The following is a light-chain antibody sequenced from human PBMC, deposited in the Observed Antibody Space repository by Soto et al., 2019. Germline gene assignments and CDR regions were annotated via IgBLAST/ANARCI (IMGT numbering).Light chain of an antibody. V-gene: IGKV1-39*01. CDR3: QQGYTTPLT. J-gene: IGKJ2*01. CDR1: QTISTY. CDR2: AAS. Sequence: DIPMTQSPSSLSASVGDRVTITCRASQTISTYLNWYQQKPGKAPNLLIYAASSLPSGVPSRFSGSGSGTDFTLVISSLHPEDLATYYCQQGYTTPLTFGQGTKLEI.